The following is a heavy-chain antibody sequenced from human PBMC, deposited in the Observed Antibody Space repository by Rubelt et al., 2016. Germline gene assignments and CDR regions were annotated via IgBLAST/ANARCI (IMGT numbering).Heavy chain of an antibody. CDR2: INAGNGNT. V-gene: IGHV1-3*01. Sequence: LEWMGWINAGNGNTKYSQKFQGRVTITRDTSASTAYMELSSLRSEDTAVYYCARARGSSWYFQHCGQGTLVTVSS. J-gene: IGHJ1*01. D-gene: IGHD6-13*01. CDR3: ARARGSSWYFQH.